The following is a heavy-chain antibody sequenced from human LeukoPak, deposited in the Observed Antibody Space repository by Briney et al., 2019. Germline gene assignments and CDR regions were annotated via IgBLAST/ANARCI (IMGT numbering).Heavy chain of an antibody. CDR2: VYYSGST. J-gene: IGHJ4*02. Sequence: PSETLSLTCTVSRGSISSSSYYWGWLRQPPGKGLEWIATVYYSGSTYYNPSLRSRVTISLDTSKNQFSLKLSSVTAADTAVYYWARDTGGYSSFDYWGQGTLVTVSS. V-gene: IGHV4-39*01. D-gene: IGHD2-8*02. CDR3: ARDTGGYSSFDY. CDR1: RGSISSSSYY.